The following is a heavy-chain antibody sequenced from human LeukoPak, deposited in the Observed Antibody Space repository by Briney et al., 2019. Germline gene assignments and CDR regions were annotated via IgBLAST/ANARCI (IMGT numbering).Heavy chain of an antibody. J-gene: IGHJ5*02. CDR3: ARVSGLGWFDP. CDR1: GGSISSYY. D-gene: IGHD2-21*01. Sequence: PSETLSLTCTVSGGSISSYYWSWIRQPPGKGLERIGYIYYSGSTNYNPSLKSRVTISVDTSKNQFSLKLSSVTAADTAVYYCARVSGLGWFDPWGQGTLVTVSS. CDR2: IYYSGST. V-gene: IGHV4-59*01.